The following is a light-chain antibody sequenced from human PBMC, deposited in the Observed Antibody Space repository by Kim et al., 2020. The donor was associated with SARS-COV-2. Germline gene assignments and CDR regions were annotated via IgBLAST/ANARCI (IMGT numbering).Light chain of an antibody. V-gene: IGKV3D-7*01. CDR3: QQDYNLLT. J-gene: IGKJ4*01. Sequence: PGERVTLVCRASQSVSSSYLTWYQQKPGQAPRLLIYGASSRATGIPARFSGSGSGTDFTLTISSLQPEDFAVYYCQQDYNLLTFGGWTKVDI. CDR2: GAS. CDR1: QSVSSSY.